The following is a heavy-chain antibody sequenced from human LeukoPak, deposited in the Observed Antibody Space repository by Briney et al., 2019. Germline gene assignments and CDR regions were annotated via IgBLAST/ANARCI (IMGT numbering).Heavy chain of an antibody. J-gene: IGHJ3*02. CDR1: GFTFSSYE. Sequence: GGSLRLSCAASGFTFSSYEMNWVRQAPGKGLEWVSYISSSGSTIYYADSVKGRLTISRDNAKNSLYLQMNSLRAEDTAVYYCARATYAFDIWGQGTMVTVSS. CDR2: ISSSGSTI. V-gene: IGHV3-48*03. CDR3: ARATYAFDI.